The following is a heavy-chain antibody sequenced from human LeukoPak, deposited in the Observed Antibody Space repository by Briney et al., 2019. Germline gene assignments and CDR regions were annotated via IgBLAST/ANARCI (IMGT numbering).Heavy chain of an antibody. V-gene: IGHV1-2*02. J-gene: IGHJ1*01. CDR3: ALGYCSSTSCYTEYFQH. Sequence: GASVKVSCKASGYTFTGYYMHWVRQAPGQGLEWMGWINPNSSGTNYAQKFQGRVTMTRDTSISTAYMELSRLRSDDTAVYYCALGYCSSTSCYTEYFQHWGQGTLVTVSS. CDR2: INPNSSGT. CDR1: GYTFTGYY. D-gene: IGHD2-2*02.